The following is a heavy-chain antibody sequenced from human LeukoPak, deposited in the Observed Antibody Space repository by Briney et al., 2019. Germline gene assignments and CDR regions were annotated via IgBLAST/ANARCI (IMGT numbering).Heavy chain of an antibody. J-gene: IGHJ4*02. D-gene: IGHD2-2*01. V-gene: IGHV3-30*02. CDR2: IRYDGTNK. Sequence: GGSLRLSCAASGFTFSSYGMHWVRQAPGKGLEWVAFIRYDGTNKYYADSVKGRFTISRDNSKNTLFLQMNSLRTEDTAVYYCAKAEYQLESFDYWGQGTLVTVSS. CDR1: GFTFSSYG. CDR3: AKAEYQLESFDY.